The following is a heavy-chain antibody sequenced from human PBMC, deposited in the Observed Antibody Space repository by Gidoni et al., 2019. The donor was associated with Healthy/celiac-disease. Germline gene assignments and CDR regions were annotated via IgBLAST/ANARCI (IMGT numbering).Heavy chain of an antibody. J-gene: IGHJ6*02. Sequence: EVQLVESGGGLVKPGGSLRLSCAASGFPFSSYSMNWVRQAPGKGLEWVSSISSSSSYIYYADSVKGRFTISRDNAKNSLYLQMNSLRAEDTAVYYCARDHDVWGSYRPPPRLGELLNGMDVWGQGTTVTVSS. CDR3: ARDHDVWGSYRPPPRLGELLNGMDV. CDR1: GFPFSSYS. D-gene: IGHD3-16*02. V-gene: IGHV3-21*01. CDR2: ISSSSSYI.